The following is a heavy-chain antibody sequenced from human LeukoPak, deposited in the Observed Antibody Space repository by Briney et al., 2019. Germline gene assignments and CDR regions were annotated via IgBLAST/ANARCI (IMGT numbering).Heavy chain of an antibody. J-gene: IGHJ4*02. D-gene: IGHD4-11*01. CDR2: IIPIFGTA. V-gene: IGHV1-69*05. Sequence: ASVKVSCKASGGTFSSYAISWVRQAPGQGLEWMGGIIPIFGTANYAQKFQGRVTITTDESTSTAYMELSSLRSEDTAVYYCATNHYSNYHPMGSYWGQGTLVTVSS. CDR3: ATNHYSNYHPMGSY. CDR1: GGTFSSYA.